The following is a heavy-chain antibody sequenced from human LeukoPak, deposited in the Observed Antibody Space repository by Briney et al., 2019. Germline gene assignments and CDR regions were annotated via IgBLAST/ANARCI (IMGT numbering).Heavy chain of an antibody. Sequence: GGSLRLSCAASGFTFSDYAMHWVRQAPGKGLEWVAVISYDGSYNYYADSVKGRFTISRDNSKNTLYLQMNSLRAEDTAVYYCARFVAGNDYWGQGTLVTVSS. J-gene: IGHJ4*02. CDR1: GFTFSDYA. D-gene: IGHD6-19*01. CDR3: ARFVAGNDY. CDR2: ISYDGSYN. V-gene: IGHV3-30*04.